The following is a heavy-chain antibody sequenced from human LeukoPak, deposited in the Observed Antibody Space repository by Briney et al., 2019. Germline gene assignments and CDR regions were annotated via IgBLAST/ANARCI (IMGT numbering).Heavy chain of an antibody. Sequence: PGGSLRLSCAASGFTFSSYGMHWVRQAPGEGLEWVAFIRYDGSNKYYADSVKGRFTISRDNSKNTLYLQMNSLRAEDTAVYYCAKDHGSSWYGYFDYWGQGTLVTVSS. CDR3: AKDHGSSWYGYFDY. J-gene: IGHJ4*02. D-gene: IGHD6-13*01. CDR1: GFTFSSYG. V-gene: IGHV3-30*02. CDR2: IRYDGSNK.